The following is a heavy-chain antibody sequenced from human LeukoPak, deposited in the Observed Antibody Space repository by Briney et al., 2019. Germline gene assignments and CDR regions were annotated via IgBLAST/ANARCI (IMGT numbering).Heavy chain of an antibody. CDR1: GGSISSYY. V-gene: IGHV4-59*01. Sequence: SETLSLTCTVSGGSISSYYWSWIRQPPGKGLEWIGYIYYSGSTKYNPSLKSRVTISVDTSKNQFSLKLRSVTAADTAVYYCARGSWSGYYSAYYYMDVWGKGTTVTV. J-gene: IGHJ6*03. D-gene: IGHD3-3*01. CDR2: IYYSGST. CDR3: ARGSWSGYYSAYYYMDV.